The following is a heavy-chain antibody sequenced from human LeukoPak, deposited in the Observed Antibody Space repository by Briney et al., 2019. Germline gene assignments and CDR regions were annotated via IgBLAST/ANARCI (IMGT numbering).Heavy chain of an antibody. Sequence: EASVRVSCKASGYTFTGSYMHWVRQAPGQGLEWMGWINPKSGRTNYAQKFQGRVTMTRDTSISTAYMELSRLRSDDTAVYYCAREGVFFDYWGQGTLVTDSS. CDR3: AREGVFFDY. D-gene: IGHD3-16*01. V-gene: IGHV1-2*02. CDR1: GYTFTGSY. J-gene: IGHJ4*02. CDR2: INPKSGRT.